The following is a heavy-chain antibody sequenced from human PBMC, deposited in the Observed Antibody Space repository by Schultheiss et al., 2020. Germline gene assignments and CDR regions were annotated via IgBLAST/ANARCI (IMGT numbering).Heavy chain of an antibody. CDR1: GGSISSSNW. CDR2: IYYSGST. V-gene: IGHV4-31*11. Sequence: SETLSLTCAVSGGSISSSNWWSWIRQHPGKGLEWIGYIYYSGSTYYNPSLKSRVTISVDTSKNQFSLKLSSVTAADTAVYYCAREIGDSSGYHYDYWGQGTLVTVSS. J-gene: IGHJ4*02. D-gene: IGHD3-22*01. CDR3: AREIGDSSGYHYDY.